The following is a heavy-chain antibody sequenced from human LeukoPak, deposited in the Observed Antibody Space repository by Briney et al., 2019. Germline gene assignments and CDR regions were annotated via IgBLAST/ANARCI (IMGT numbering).Heavy chain of an antibody. CDR3: ARLYDGSAYHADHFDY. J-gene: IGHJ4*02. V-gene: IGHV3-23*01. Sequence: GGSLRLSCAASGFTFSSYGMSWVRQAPGKGLEWVSAISGSGGSTYYADSVKGRFTISRDNAKNSLYLQMNSLRAEDTAVYYCARLYDGSAYHADHFDYWGQGTLVIVSS. CDR2: ISGSGGST. D-gene: IGHD3-22*01. CDR1: GFTFSSYG.